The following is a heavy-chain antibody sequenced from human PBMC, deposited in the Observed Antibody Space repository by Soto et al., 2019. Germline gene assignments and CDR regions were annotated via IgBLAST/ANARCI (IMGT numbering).Heavy chain of an antibody. V-gene: IGHV4-34*01. CDR2: INHSGST. Sequence: QVQLQQWGAGLLEPSETLSLTCAVYGGSFSGYYWSWIRQPPGKGLEWIGEINHSGSTNYNPSLKSRVTISVDTSKNQFSLKLSSVTAADTAVYYCARGGVSSGYFPCDYWGQGTLVTVSS. D-gene: IGHD3-22*01. J-gene: IGHJ4*02. CDR3: ARGGVSSGYFPCDY. CDR1: GGSFSGYY.